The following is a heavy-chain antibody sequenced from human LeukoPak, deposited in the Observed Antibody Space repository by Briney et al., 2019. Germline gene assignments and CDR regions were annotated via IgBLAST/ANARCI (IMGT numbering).Heavy chain of an antibody. V-gene: IGHV3-23*01. Sequence: GGSLTLSCAASGGTFSSNGINWVRLPPGKGLGWVSGISGSGGSTYYSAYEKGRFIIDRADSKNKVYVQMNSLRAEDTAVYHCARSRVEVAGTGGFDTWGRGTVV. CDR3: ARSRVEVAGTGGFDT. CDR2: ISGSGGST. D-gene: IGHD6-13*01. CDR1: GGTFSSNG. J-gene: IGHJ3*02.